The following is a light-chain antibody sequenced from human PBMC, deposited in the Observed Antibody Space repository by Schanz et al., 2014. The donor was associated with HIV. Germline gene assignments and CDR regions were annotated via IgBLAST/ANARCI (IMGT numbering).Light chain of an antibody. V-gene: IGKV3-20*01. CDR3: QHYGNSPPFT. CDR2: GAS. Sequence: EIVLTQSPGTLSLSPGERAALSCRASQSVRSNLAWYPQKPRQAPRLLIYGASSRATGIPDRFSGSGSGTDCTLTISRLEPEDFAVYYCQHYGNSPPFTSGPGTKVEIK. CDR1: QSVRSN. J-gene: IGKJ3*01.